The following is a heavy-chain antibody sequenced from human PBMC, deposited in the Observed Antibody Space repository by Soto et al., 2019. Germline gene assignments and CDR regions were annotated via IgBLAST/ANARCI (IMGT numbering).Heavy chain of an antibody. V-gene: IGHV2-5*02. CDR2: VYWDDDK. J-gene: IGHJ4*02. Sequence: NESGPALVQPTQTLTLTCTFSGFSLNTRDVGVGWIRQPPGKALEWLGVVYWDDDKTYSPSLKSRLTITKDTPKNQVVLRMTKMDPVDTATYYCAHCRGGVASFWGQGTLVTVSS. CDR1: GFSLNTRDVG. CDR3: AHCRGGVASF. D-gene: IGHD3-16*01.